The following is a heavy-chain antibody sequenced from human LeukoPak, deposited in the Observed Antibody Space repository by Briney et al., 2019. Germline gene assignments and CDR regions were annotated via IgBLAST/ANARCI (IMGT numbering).Heavy chain of an antibody. CDR3: ARHRSGGSQDDAFDI. CDR2: IYHSGST. D-gene: IGHD2-15*01. J-gene: IGHJ3*02. CDR1: GYSISSGYY. V-gene: IGHV4-38-2*02. Sequence: SETLSLTCTVSGYSISSGYYWGWIRQPPGKGLEWIGSIYHSGSTYYNPSLKSRVTISVDTSKNQFSLKLSSVTAADTAVYYCARHRSGGSQDDAFDIWGQGTMVTVSS.